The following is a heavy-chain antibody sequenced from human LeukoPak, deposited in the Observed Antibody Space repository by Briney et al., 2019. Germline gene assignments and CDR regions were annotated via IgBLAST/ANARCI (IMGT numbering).Heavy chain of an antibody. V-gene: IGHV1-18*01. D-gene: IGHD3-22*01. CDR1: GYTFTSYG. CDR2: ISAYNGNT. J-gene: IGHJ6*02. CDR3: ARDQYDSSGYYYVNYYYYGMDV. Sequence: ASVKVSCKASGYTFTSYGISWVRQAPGQGLEWMGWISAYNGNTNYAQKLQGRVTMTTDTSTSTAYMELRSLRSDDTAVYYCARDQYDSSGYYYVNYYYYGMDVWGRGTTVTVSS.